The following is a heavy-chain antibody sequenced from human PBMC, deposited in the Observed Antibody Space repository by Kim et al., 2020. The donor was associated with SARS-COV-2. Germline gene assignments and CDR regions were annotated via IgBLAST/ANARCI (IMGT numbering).Heavy chain of an antibody. CDR3: ARSNYYGSDNYNPILDY. CDR1: GGSPINYF. CDR2: IYYTGIT. V-gene: IGHV4-59*13. D-gene: IGHD3-10*01. J-gene: IGHJ4*02. Sequence: SETLSLTCTVSGGSPINYFWTWIRQPPGRGLEWIGYIYYTGITDYNPSLKGRVSMSLDTSKNQFSLKVRSVTAADTAVYYCARSNYYGSDNYNPILDYWGQGSLVTVSS.